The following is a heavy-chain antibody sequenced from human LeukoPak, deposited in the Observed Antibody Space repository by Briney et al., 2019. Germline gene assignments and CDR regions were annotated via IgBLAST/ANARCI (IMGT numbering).Heavy chain of an antibody. D-gene: IGHD5-18*01. J-gene: IGHJ3*02. Sequence: PSETLSLTCTVSGGSISSYYWSWIRQPPGKGLEWIGYIYYSGSTNYNPSLESRVTISVDTSKNQFSLKLSSVTAADTAVYYCARRKYSYGPGTYAFDIWGQGTMVTVSS. V-gene: IGHV4-59*08. CDR3: ARRKYSYGPGTYAFDI. CDR1: GGSISSYY. CDR2: IYYSGST.